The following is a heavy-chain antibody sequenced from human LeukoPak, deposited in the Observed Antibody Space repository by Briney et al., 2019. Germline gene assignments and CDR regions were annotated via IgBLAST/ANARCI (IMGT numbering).Heavy chain of an antibody. D-gene: IGHD2-2*01. Sequence: GGSLRLSCAASGFTVSSDYMNWVRQAPGKGLEWVSVISGSGGSTYYADSVKGRFTISRDNSKNTLYLQMNSLRAEDTAVYYCAKYLPNQLLKDWGQGTLVTVSS. V-gene: IGHV3-23*01. CDR1: GFTVSSDY. CDR2: ISGSGGST. CDR3: AKYLPNQLLKD. J-gene: IGHJ4*02.